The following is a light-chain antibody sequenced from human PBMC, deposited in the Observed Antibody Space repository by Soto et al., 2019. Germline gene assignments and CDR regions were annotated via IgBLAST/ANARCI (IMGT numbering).Light chain of an antibody. Sequence: ETVLTQPPATLSLSPGERATLSCRASQSVSRSDLAWYQQKPGQAPRLLIYGASTRATGIPDRFSGSGSGTDFTLTISRLEPEDFAVYYCQQYGTSPWTFGQGTKVDIK. V-gene: IGKV3-20*01. CDR2: GAS. CDR3: QQYGTSPWT. J-gene: IGKJ1*01. CDR1: QSVSRSD.